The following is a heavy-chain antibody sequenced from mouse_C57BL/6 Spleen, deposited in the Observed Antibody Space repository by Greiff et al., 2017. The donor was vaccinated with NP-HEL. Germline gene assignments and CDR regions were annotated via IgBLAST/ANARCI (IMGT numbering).Heavy chain of an antibody. CDR1: GFTFSSYA. Sequence: EVNVVESGEGLVKPGGSLKLSCAASGFTFSSYAMSWVRQTPEKRLEWVAYISSGGDYIYYADTVKGRFTISRDNARKTLYLQMSSLKSEYTAMYYCTRDQDLYYFDYWGQGTTLTVSS. CDR3: TRDQDLYYFDY. J-gene: IGHJ2*01. V-gene: IGHV5-9-1*02. CDR2: ISSGGDYI. D-gene: IGHD3-2*02.